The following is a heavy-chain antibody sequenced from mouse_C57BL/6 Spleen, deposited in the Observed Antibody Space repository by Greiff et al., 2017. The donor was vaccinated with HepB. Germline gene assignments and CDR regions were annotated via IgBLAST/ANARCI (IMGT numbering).Heavy chain of an antibody. D-gene: IGHD1-2*01. CDR2: IDPETGGT. J-gene: IGHJ4*01. CDR3: TRYRRPYAMDY. Sequence: QVQLKQSGAELVRPGASVTLSCKASGYTFTDYEMHWVKQTPVHGLEWIGAIDPETGGTAYNQKFKGKAILTADKSSSTAYMELRSLTSEDSAVYYCTRYRRPYAMDYWGQGTSVTVSS. CDR1: GYTFTDYE. V-gene: IGHV1-15*01.